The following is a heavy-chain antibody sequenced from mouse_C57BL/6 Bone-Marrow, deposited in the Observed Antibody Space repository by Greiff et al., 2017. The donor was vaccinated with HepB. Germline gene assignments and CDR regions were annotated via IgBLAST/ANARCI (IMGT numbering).Heavy chain of an antibody. CDR1: GFNIKDDY. D-gene: IGHD2-3*01. Sequence: EVKLMESGAELVRPGASVKLSCTASGFNIKDDYMHWVKQRPEQGLEWIGWIDPENGDTEYASKFQGKATITADTSSNTAYLQLSSLTSEDTAVYYCTTDGYYPSYFDYWGQGTTLTVSS. V-gene: IGHV14-4*01. CDR3: TTDGYYPSYFDY. CDR2: IDPENGDT. J-gene: IGHJ2*01.